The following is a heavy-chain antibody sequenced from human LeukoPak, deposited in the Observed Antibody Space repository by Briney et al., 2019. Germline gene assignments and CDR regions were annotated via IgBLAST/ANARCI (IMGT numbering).Heavy chain of an antibody. V-gene: IGHV1-24*01. J-gene: IGHJ4*02. CDR3: ARDSGQLVYGDYVCDY. D-gene: IGHD4-17*01. CDR1: GYTLTELS. CDR2: FDPEDGET. Sequence: ASVKVSCKFSGYTLTELSMHWVRQAPGKGLKWMGGFDPEDGETIYAQKFQGRVTMTRDTSITTAYMELNRLRSDDTAVYFCARDSGQLVYGDYVCDYWGQGTLVTVSS.